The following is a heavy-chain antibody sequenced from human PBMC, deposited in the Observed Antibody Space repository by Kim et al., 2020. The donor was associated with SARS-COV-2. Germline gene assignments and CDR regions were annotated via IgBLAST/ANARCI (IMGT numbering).Heavy chain of an antibody. V-gene: IGHV3-21*01. D-gene: IGHD1-26*01. CDR3: ARDISVGRVYFGLDV. J-gene: IGHJ6*02. Sequence: AESVQGRFTVARDGTKNSLHLQMSSLRAEETAVYYCARDISVGRVYFGLDVWGQGTSVTVSS.